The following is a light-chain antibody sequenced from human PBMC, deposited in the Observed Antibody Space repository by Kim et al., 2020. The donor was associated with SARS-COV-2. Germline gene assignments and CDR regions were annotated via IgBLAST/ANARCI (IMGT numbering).Light chain of an antibody. CDR1: QSVSRDC. J-gene: IGKJ4*01. CDR3: QQYGSSPLT. Sequence: SPGERATRSCRASQSVSRDCLAWYQQKPGQPPRLFIYGASNRATGISDRFTGSGSGTDFTLTINRLEPGDSAVYYCQQYGSSPLTFGGGTKVDIK. V-gene: IGKV3-20*01. CDR2: GAS.